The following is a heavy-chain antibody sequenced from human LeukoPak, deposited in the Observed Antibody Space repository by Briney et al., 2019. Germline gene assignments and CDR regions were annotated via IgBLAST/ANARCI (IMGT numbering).Heavy chain of an antibody. J-gene: IGHJ4*02. V-gene: IGHV3-15*01. CDR2: IKSKTDGGTT. CDR3: TTRTLSIAVAGMDYFDY. D-gene: IGHD6-19*01. Sequence: GGPLRLSCAASGFTFSNAWMSWVRQAPGKGLEWVGRIKSKTDGGTTDYAAPVKGRFTISRDDSKNTLYLQMNSLKTEDTAVYYCTTRTLSIAVAGMDYFDYWGQETLVTVSS. CDR1: GFTFSNAW.